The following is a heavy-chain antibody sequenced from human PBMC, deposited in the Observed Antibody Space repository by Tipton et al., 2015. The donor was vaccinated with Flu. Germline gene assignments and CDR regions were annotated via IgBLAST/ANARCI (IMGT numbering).Heavy chain of an antibody. CDR1: GGSISSYC. V-gene: IGHV4-59*01. Sequence: TLSLTCTVSGGSISSYCWSWIRQPPGKGLEWIGYIYYSGSTNYNPSLKSRVTISVDTSKNQFSLKLSSVTAADTAVYYCARGAVAGTLDYWGQGTLVTVSS. CDR3: ARGAVAGTLDY. CDR2: IYYSGST. D-gene: IGHD6-19*01. J-gene: IGHJ4*02.